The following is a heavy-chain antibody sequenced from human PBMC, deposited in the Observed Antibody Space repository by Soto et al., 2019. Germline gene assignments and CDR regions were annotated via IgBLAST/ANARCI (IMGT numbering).Heavy chain of an antibody. CDR1: GGSISSSSYY. D-gene: IGHD4-4*01. J-gene: IGHJ3*02. CDR3: ARRRRTVTTPFDI. CDR2: IYYRGST. Sequence: SETLSLTCTVSGGSISSSSYYWGWIRQPPGKGLEWIGSIYYRGSTYYNPSLKSRVTISVDTSKNQFSLKLSSVTAADTAVYYCARRRRTVTTPFDIWGQGTMVTVSS. V-gene: IGHV4-39*01.